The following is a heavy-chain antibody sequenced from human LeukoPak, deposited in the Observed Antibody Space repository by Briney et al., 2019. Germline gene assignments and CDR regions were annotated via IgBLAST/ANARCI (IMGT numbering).Heavy chain of an antibody. CDR2: IYYSGST. D-gene: IGHD2/OR15-2a*01. V-gene: IGHV4-39*02. Sequence: SETLSLTCTVSGGSISSSSYYWGWIRQPPGKGLEWIGSIYYSGSTYYNPSLKSRVTISVDTSKNQFSLKLSSVTAADTAVYYCARDNPYYGGKAFFDYWGQGTLVTVSS. CDR3: ARDNPYYGGKAFFDY. J-gene: IGHJ4*02. CDR1: GGSISSSSYY.